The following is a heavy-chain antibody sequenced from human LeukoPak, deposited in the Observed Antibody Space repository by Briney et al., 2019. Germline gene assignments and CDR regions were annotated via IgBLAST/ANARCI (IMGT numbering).Heavy chain of an antibody. CDR2: IYPDDSDI. CDR3: ARQGRSVPAAANY. CDR1: GYTFTTYW. D-gene: IGHD2-15*01. J-gene: IGHJ4*02. Sequence: RLGESLKISCKTSGYTFTTYWIAWVRQMPGKGLEWMGIIYPDDSDIRYSPSFQGQVTISADKSISAAYLQWSSLKASDTAMYHCARQGRSVPAAANYWGQGTLVTVSS. V-gene: IGHV5-51*01.